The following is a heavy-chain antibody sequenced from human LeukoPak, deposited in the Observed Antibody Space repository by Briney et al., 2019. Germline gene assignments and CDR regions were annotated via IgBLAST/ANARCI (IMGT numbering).Heavy chain of an antibody. V-gene: IGHV3-64*01. CDR3: ARARRDCSGGTCFSYYFDN. J-gene: IGHJ4*02. CDR2: ISSIEGRI. Sequence: GGSLRLSCAASGFTFSSYAMHWVRQAPGKGLECVSAISSIEGRIYYANSVKGRFTISRDNSKNMVFLQMGSLRAEDMAVYYCARARRDCSGGTCFSYYFDNWGQGTLVTVSP. D-gene: IGHD2-15*01. CDR1: GFTFSSYA.